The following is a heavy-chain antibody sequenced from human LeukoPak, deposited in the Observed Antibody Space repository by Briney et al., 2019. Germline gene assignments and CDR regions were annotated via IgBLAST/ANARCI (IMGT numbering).Heavy chain of an antibody. Sequence: SETLSLTCTVSSGSISSSSYYWGWIRQPPGKGLEWIASIYYSGTTYYNPSLKSRVTMSVDTSKNQFSLELSSVSDAHTAVYYCARSYLYCYYWGQGTLVTVSS. CDR3: ARSYLYCYY. D-gene: IGHD2-15*01. CDR1: SGSISSSSYY. V-gene: IGHV4-39*01. CDR2: IYYSGTT. J-gene: IGHJ4*02.